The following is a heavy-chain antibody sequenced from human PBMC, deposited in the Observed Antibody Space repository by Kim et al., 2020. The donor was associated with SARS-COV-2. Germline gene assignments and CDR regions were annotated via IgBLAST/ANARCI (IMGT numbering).Heavy chain of an antibody. D-gene: IGHD5-12*01. Sequence: SVKVSCKASGGTFSSYAISWVRQAPGQGLEWMGGIIPIFGTANYAQKFQGRVTITADESTSTAYMELSSLRSEDTAVYYCARGRDGYNYNYFDYWGQGTLVTVSS. CDR1: GGTFSSYA. CDR2: IIPIFGTA. J-gene: IGHJ4*02. CDR3: ARGRDGYNYNYFDY. V-gene: IGHV1-69*13.